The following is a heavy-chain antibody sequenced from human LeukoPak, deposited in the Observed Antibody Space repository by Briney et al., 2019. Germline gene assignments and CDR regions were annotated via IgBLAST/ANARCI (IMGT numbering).Heavy chain of an antibody. J-gene: IGHJ4*02. CDR2: TYYRSKWNN. CDR1: GDSVSSNSAA. V-gene: IGHV6-1*01. CDR3: ARDYLGWSLDY. D-gene: IGHD6-19*01. Sequence: SQTLSLTCDISGDSVSSNSAAWNWVGQSPSRGLEWLGRTYYRSKWNNDYAVSLKSRLTFNSDTSQNQFSLQLNSVTPEGTAVYYCARDYLGWSLDYWGQGTPVTVPS.